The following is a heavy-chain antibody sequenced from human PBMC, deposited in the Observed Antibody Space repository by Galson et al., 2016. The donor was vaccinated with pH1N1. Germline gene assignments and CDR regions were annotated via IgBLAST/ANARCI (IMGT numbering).Heavy chain of an antibody. Sequence: SLRLSCAASGFTFSSYAMSWVRQAPGKGLEWVSAISGTGGSTYYADSVKGRFTISRDNSKNTLFLQVNSLRADDTAVYYCAKDNVRYYFGSGSYYFDHWGQGALVTVSS. CDR3: AKDNVRYYFGSGSYYFDH. CDR2: ISGTGGST. CDR1: GFTFSSYA. D-gene: IGHD3-10*01. V-gene: IGHV3-23*01. J-gene: IGHJ4*02.